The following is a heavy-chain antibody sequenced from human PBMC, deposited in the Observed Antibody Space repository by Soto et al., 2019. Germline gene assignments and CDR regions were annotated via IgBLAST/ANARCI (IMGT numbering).Heavy chain of an antibody. V-gene: IGHV3-33*01. D-gene: IGHD1-1*01. J-gene: IGHJ6*02. CDR1: GLKLSANG. Sequence: WRSQRLSSAASGLKLSANGRHRVRQATGKGLEWVAIIWNDGSNKNYASSVKGRFTISKDDSKNTLYLQMNSLRAEDTAVYYCARFRRSGRPNLERNGMDVSAGRITVTDSS. CDR3: ARFRRSGRPNLERNGMDV. CDR2: IWNDGSNK.